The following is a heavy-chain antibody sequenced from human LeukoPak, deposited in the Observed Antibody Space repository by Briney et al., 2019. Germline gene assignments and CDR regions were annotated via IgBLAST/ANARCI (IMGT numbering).Heavy chain of an antibody. CDR2: IDWDDDK. CDR3: ARNHYDYEYGGCGAFDI. CDR1: GFSLSTSGMC. V-gene: IGHV2-70*11. J-gene: IGHJ3*02. D-gene: IGHD3-16*01. Sequence: SGPALVKPTQTLTLTCTFSGFSLSTSGMCVSWIRQPPGKALEWLARIDWDDDKYYSTSLKTRLTISKDTSKNRVVLTMTNMDPVDTATYYCARNHYDYEYGGCGAFDIWGQGTMVTVSS.